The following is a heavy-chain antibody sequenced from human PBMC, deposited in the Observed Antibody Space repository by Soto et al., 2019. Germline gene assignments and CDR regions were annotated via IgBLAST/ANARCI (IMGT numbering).Heavy chain of an antibody. CDR2: ISSSSSNI. V-gene: IGHV3-48*01. CDR3: ARTDFDYYYGMDV. Sequence: PGGSLRLSCAASGFTFSSYSMNWVRQAPGKGLEWVSYISSSSSNIYYADSVKGRFTISRDNSKNTLYLQMNSLRAEDTAVYYCARTDFDYYYGMDVWGQGTTVTVSS. CDR1: GFTFSSYS. D-gene: IGHD3-3*01. J-gene: IGHJ6*02.